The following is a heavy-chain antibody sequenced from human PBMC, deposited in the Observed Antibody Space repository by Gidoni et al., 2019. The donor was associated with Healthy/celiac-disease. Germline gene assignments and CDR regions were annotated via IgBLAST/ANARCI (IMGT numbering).Heavy chain of an antibody. V-gene: IGHV1-69*01. CDR1: GGTFSSYA. CDR3: ARDRCSGGSCYDFDY. Sequence: QVQLVQSGAEVKKPGYSVKVSCKAAGGTFSSYAISWVRQAPGQGLAWMGGIIPICGTANYAQKFQGRVTITADESTSTAYMELSSLRSEDTAVYYCARDRCSGGSCYDFDYWGQGTLVTVSS. D-gene: IGHD2-15*01. J-gene: IGHJ4*02. CDR2: IIPICGTA.